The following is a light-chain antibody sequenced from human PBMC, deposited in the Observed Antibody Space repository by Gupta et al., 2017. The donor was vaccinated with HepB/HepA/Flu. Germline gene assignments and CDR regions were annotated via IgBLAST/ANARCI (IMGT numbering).Light chain of an antibody. V-gene: IGKV4-1*01. CDR1: QSVLYSSNNKNY. CDR2: WAS. Sequence: DIVMTQSPDSLAVSLGERATINCKSSQSVLYSSNNKNYLAWYQQKPGQPPKLLIYWASTRESGVPDRCSGRGSGTDFTLTIRSLQAEDVAVYYCQQNDSTLWTFGQGTKVEIK. CDR3: QQNDSTLWT. J-gene: IGKJ1*01.